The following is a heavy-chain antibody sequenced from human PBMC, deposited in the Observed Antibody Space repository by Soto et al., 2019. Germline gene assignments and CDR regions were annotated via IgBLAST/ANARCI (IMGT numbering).Heavy chain of an antibody. CDR3: TTDPNSSGWPY. D-gene: IGHD6-19*01. CDR2: IKSKTDGETT. V-gene: IGHV3-15*07. CDR1: GGTFGNAG. J-gene: IGHJ4*02. Sequence: PGGSPRLSCAAAGGTFGNAGGNWVLQAPGKGLEWVGRIKSKTDGETTDYAAPVKGRFTISRDDSKNTLYLQMNSLKTEDTAVYYCTTDPNSSGWPYWGQGTLVTVSS.